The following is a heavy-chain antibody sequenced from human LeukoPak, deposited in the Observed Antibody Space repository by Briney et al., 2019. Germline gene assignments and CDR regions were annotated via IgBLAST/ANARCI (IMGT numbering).Heavy chain of an antibody. J-gene: IGHJ4*02. CDR1: GFTFSSYS. CDR2: ISSSSSTI. CDR3: ARDRGWELLHPLVFDY. Sequence: GGSLRLSCAASGFTFSSYSMNWVRQAPGKGLEWVSSISSSSSTIYYADSVKGRFTISRDNAKNSLYLQMNSLRAEDTAVYYCARDRGWELLHPLVFDYWGQGTLVTVSS. D-gene: IGHD1-26*01. V-gene: IGHV3-48*01.